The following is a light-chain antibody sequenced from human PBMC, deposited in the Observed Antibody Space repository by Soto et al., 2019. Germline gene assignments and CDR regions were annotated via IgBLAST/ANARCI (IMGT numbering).Light chain of an antibody. J-gene: IGKJ5*01. CDR1: QSISIY. V-gene: IGKV1-39*01. CDR2: GAS. CDR3: QQTYTTPEIT. Sequence: IQMTHSPSSLSASVGEGVTITCRASQSISIYLNWYQLKPGKAPNLLMYGASYLKSGVPTRFSGSGSGTDFTLTIRSLQPEDFAIYYCQQTYTTPEITCGQGTRLAIK.